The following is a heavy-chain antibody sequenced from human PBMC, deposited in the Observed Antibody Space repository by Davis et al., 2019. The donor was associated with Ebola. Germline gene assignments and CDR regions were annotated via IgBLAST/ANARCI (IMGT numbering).Heavy chain of an antibody. V-gene: IGHV4-59*08. CDR3: ARLAYYGSGSMTLVYYYGMDV. J-gene: IGHJ6*02. D-gene: IGHD3-10*01. CDR2: IYYSGST. CDR1: GGSISSYY. Sequence: MPSETLSLTCTVSGGSISSYYWSWIRQPPGKGLEWIGYIYYSGSTNYNPPLKSRVTISVDTSKNQFSLKLSSVTAADTAVYYCARLAYYGSGSMTLVYYYGMDVWGQGTTVTVSS.